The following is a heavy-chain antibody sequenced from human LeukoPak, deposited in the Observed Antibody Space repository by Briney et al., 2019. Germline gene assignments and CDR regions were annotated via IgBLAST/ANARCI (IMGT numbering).Heavy chain of an antibody. CDR3: AGGVVSGYYPHYYYYMDV. CDR1: GGSISSYY. D-gene: IGHD3-22*01. J-gene: IGHJ6*03. CDR2: IYTSGST. Sequence: SETLSLTCTVSGGSISSYYWSWIRQPAGKGLEWIGRIYTSGSTNYNPSLKGRVTMSVDTSKNQVSLKLSSVTAADTAVYYCAGGVVSGYYPHYYYYMDVWGKGTTVTVSS. V-gene: IGHV4-4*07.